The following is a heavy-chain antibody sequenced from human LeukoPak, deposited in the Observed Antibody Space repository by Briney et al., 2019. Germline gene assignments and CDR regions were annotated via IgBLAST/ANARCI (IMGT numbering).Heavy chain of an antibody. CDR3: AKGWQLPRD. CDR1: GFTFSSYA. CDR2: ISTSGGST. Sequence: PGGSLGLSCAASGFTFSSYAMSWVRQAPGKGLEWVSGISTSGGSTYYTDSVKGRFTISRDNSENTLYLQMNSLRAEDTAVYYCAKGWQLPRDWGQGTLVTVSS. J-gene: IGHJ4*02. D-gene: IGHD4-23*01. V-gene: IGHV3-23*01.